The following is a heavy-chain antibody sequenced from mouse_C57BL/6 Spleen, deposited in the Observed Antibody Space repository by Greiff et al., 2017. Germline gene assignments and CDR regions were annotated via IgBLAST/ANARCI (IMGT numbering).Heavy chain of an antibody. CDR2: IYPGDGDT. J-gene: IGHJ2*01. CDR3: ARRGPYYFDY. Sequence: VQLQQSGAELVKPGASVKISCKASGYAFSSYWLNWVKPRPGKGLEWIGQIYPGDGDTNYNGKFKGKATLTADKSSSTAYMQLSSLTSEDSAVYFCARRGPYYFDYWGQGTTLTVSS. V-gene: IGHV1-80*01. CDR1: GYAFSSYW.